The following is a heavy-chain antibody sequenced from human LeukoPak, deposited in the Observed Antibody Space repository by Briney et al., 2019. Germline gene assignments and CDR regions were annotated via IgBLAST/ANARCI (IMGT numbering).Heavy chain of an antibody. CDR3: AREDIVLMVYAMFAY. V-gene: IGHV1-2*02. CDR1: GYTFTGYY. D-gene: IGHD2-8*01. J-gene: IGHJ4*02. Sequence: GASVKVSCKASGYTFTGYYMHWVRQAPGQGLEWMGWINPNSGGTNYAQKFQGRVTMTRDTSISTAYMELSRLRSDDTAVYYCAREDIVLMVYAMFAYWGQGTLVTVSS. CDR2: INPNSGGT.